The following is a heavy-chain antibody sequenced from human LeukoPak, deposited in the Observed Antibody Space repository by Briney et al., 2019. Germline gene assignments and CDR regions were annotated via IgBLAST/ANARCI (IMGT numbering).Heavy chain of an antibody. CDR2: IKPDGSEK. J-gene: IGHJ1*01. CDR1: GFSFRYYW. Sequence: GGSLRLSCAASGFSFRYYWMSWVRQAPGKGLEWVANIKPDGSEKYYVDSVKGRFTISRDNAKNSLYLEMNNLGAEDTAVYYCATKAYCGGDCHSRYFQHWGQGTLVTVSS. D-gene: IGHD2-21*02. V-gene: IGHV3-7*03. CDR3: ATKAYCGGDCHSRYFQH.